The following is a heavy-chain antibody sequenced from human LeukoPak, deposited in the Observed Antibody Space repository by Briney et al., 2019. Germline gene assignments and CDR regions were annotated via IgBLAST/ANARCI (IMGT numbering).Heavy chain of an antibody. CDR3: ARLVLGELSLNWFDP. CDR2: IIPILGIA. J-gene: IGHJ5*02. D-gene: IGHD3-16*02. V-gene: IGHV1-69*04. Sequence: SVKVSCKASGGTFSSYAISWVRQAPGQGLEWMGRIIPILGIANYAQKFQGRVTITADKSTSTACMELSSLRSEDTAVYYCARLVLGELSLNWFDPWGQGTLVTVSS. CDR1: GGTFSSYA.